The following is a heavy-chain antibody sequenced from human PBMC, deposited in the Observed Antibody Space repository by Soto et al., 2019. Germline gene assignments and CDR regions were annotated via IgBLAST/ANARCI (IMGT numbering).Heavy chain of an antibody. CDR1: GGSFSGYY. CDR2: INHSGST. J-gene: IGHJ4*02. CDR3: ARDPYYYDSSGVDY. Sequence: SETLSLTCAVYGGSFSGYYWSWIRQPPGKGLEWIGEINHSGSTNYNPSLKSRVTISVDTSKSQFSLKLSSVTAADTAVYYCARDPYYYDSSGVDYWGQGTLVTVSS. D-gene: IGHD3-22*01. V-gene: IGHV4-34*01.